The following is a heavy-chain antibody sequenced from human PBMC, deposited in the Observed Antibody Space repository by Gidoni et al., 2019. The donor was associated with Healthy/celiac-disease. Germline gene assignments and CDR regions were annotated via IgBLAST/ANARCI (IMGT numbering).Heavy chain of an antibody. CDR1: GFTFSSYA. V-gene: IGHV3-23*01. Sequence: EVQLLESGGGLVQPGGSLRLSCAASGFTFSSYAMSWVRQAPGKGREWVSAIRGSGGSTYYADAVKGRFTISRDNSKHTLYLQMNSLRAEDTAVYYCAKDLDYGDYFDYWGQGTLVTVSS. D-gene: IGHD4-17*01. J-gene: IGHJ4*02. CDR2: IRGSGGST. CDR3: AKDLDYGDYFDY.